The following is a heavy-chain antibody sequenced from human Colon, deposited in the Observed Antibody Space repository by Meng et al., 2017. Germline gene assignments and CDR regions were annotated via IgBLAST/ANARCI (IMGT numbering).Heavy chain of an antibody. CDR2: VYHRGDT. V-gene: IGHV4-4*02. D-gene: IGHD1-1*01. CDR1: GDSISSDIW. Sequence: QGPLKASGPGLVKPSGTLSLTCTVSGDSISSDIWWSWVRQPPGKGLEWIGEVYHRGDTNYNPSLKSRVVISVDRSKNQFSLNLSSVTAADTAVYYCGRDQGRQLINHWGQGTLVTVSS. J-gene: IGHJ4*02. CDR3: GRDQGRQLINH.